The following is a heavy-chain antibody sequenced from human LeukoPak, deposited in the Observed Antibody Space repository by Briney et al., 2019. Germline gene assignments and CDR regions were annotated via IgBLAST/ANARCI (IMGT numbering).Heavy chain of an antibody. V-gene: IGHV3-23*01. Sequence: GGSLRLSCAASGFTFDDYAMHWVRQAPGKGLEWVSGISGSGGSISYAASMRGRFTISRDNSKNTLSLQMNSLRAEDTALYYCAKGGGPTVTTYFDYWGQGTLVTVSS. J-gene: IGHJ4*02. CDR1: GFTFDDYA. CDR2: ISGSGGSI. D-gene: IGHD4-17*01. CDR3: AKGGGPTVTTYFDY.